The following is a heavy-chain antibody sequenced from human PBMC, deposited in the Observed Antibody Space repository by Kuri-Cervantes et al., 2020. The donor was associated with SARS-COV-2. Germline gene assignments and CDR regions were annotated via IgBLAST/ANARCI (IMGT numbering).Heavy chain of an antibody. J-gene: IGHJ5*02. CDR2: ISYDGSNK. D-gene: IGHD6-19*01. CDR1: GFTFSSYA. Sequence: LSLTCAASGFTFSSYAMHWVRQAPGKGLEWVAVISYDGSNKYYADSVKGRFTISRDNSKNTLYLQMNSLRAEDTAVYYCAEASSGWYIVGWFDPWGQGTLVTVSS. CDR3: AEASSGWYIVGWFDP. V-gene: IGHV3-30-3*02.